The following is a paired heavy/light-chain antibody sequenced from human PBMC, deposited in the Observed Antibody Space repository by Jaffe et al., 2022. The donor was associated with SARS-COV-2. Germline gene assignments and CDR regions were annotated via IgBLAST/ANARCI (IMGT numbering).Heavy chain of an antibody. CDR1: GYTLNDYT. CDR3: ARGGRIGYSFVTWYFHS. J-gene: IGHJ4*02. D-gene: IGHD4-4*01. V-gene: IGHV1-3*04. Sequence: QVHLVQSGGEVKKPGASVKVSCKASGYTLNDYTIHWVRQAPGQRLEYMGWINTGNGDTKYSQNFQGRLTITRDTSAATVYMDLGSLTSEDTAVYYCARGGRIGYSFVTWYFHSWGQGTLVTASS. CDR2: INTGNGDT.
Light chain of an antibody. V-gene: IGLV2-23*01. CDR2: EGT. CDR3: CSYVGGSLWV. CDR1: SSDVGRFNS. J-gene: IGLJ3*02. Sequence: QSALTQPASVSGSPGQSITISCNGTSSDVGRFNSVCWYQQHAGKAPKVMIYEGTKRPSGVSERFSGSQSGKAASLTISGLQVDDEAEYFCCSYVGGSLWVFGGGTKLSVL.